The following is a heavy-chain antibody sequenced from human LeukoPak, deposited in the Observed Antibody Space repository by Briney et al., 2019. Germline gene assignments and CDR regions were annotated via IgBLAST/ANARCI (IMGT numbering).Heavy chain of an antibody. CDR3: ARSVAATPCNWFDP. V-gene: IGHV1-2*02. J-gene: IGHJ5*02. CDR2: INPNSGDT. CDR1: GYTFTGYY. D-gene: IGHD2-15*01. Sequence: ASVKVSCKASGYTFTGYYMHWVRQAPEQGLEWMGWINPNSGDTNYAQKFQGRVTMTRDTSISTAYMELSRLTSDDTTVYYCARSVAATPCNWFDPWGQGTLVTVSS.